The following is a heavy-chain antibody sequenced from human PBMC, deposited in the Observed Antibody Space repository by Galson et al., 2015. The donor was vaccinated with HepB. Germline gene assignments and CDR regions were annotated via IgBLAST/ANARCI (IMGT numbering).Heavy chain of an antibody. CDR3: AGAGYCRSTYCFFAY. J-gene: IGHJ4*02. Sequence: CAISGDSVSGNTVSWNRIRQSPSRGLEWLGRTYFRSKWYYDYAVSVKSRITINPDTSENQFSLQLHSVTPEDTAVYYCAGAGYCRSTYCFFAYWGQGTLVTVSS. CDR2: TYFRSKWYY. D-gene: IGHD2-2*01. V-gene: IGHV6-1*01. CDR1: GDSVSGNTVS.